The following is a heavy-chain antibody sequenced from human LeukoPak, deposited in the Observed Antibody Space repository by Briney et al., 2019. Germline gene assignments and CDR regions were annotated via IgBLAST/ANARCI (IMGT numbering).Heavy chain of an antibody. CDR2: IYPGDSDT. J-gene: IGHJ4*02. D-gene: IGHD3-22*01. V-gene: IGHV5-51*01. CDR3: ARPLADSSGYYLSSVDY. Sequence: RGESRKISCKGSGYIFTNYWIGWVRHMPGKGLEWMGIIYPGDSDTKYSPSFQGQVTISADKSISTASLQWSSLKASDTAMYYCARPLADSSGYYLSSVDYWGQGSLVTVSS. CDR1: GYIFTNYW.